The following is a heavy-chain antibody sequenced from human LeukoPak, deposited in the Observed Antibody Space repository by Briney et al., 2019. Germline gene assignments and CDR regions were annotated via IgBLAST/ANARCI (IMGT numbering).Heavy chain of an antibody. D-gene: IGHD3-10*01. Sequence: GASVKVSCKASGYTFTGYYMHWVRQAPGQGLEWMGWINPNSGGTNYAQKFQGRVTMTRDTSISTAYMELSRLRSDDTAVYYCASDHRDYYGASPTYYFDYWGQGTLVTVSS. CDR1: GYTFTGYY. CDR2: INPNSGGT. J-gene: IGHJ4*02. V-gene: IGHV1-2*02. CDR3: ASDHRDYYGASPTYYFDY.